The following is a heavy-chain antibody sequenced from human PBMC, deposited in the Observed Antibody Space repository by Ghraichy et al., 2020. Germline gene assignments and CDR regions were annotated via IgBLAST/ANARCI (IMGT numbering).Heavy chain of an antibody. Sequence: GESLNISCAASGFTFRGSAMNWVRQAPGKGLEWIGCIRSNANSYTTAYSASVRGRFTISRDDSQSTAYLQINSLKTEDTAVYYCTRHGDYYYDNSGYYLDYWGQGTLVTVSS. J-gene: IGHJ4*02. CDR1: GFTFRGSA. V-gene: IGHV3-73*01. CDR3: TRHGDYYYDNSGYYLDY. D-gene: IGHD3-22*01. CDR2: IRSNANSYTT.